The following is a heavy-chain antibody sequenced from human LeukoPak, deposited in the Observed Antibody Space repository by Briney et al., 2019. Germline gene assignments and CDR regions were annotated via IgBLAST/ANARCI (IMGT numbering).Heavy chain of an antibody. CDR3: AREVEWLLDSLPDDAFDT. J-gene: IGHJ3*02. CDR1: GGSIGSGDYY. V-gene: IGHV4-30-4*01. CDR2: IYYSGST. Sequence: SQTLSLTCTVSGGSIGSGDYYWSWIRQPPGKGLEWIGYIYYSGSTYYNPSLKSRVTVSVDTSKNQFSLKLSSVTAADTAVYYCAREVEWLLDSLPDDAFDTWGQGTMVTVSS. D-gene: IGHD3-3*01.